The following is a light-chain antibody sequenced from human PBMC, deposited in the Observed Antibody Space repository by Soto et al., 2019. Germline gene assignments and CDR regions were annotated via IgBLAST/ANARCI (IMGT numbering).Light chain of an antibody. CDR1: SSDVGGYNY. J-gene: IGLJ1*01. Sequence: QSVLTQPPSASGSPGQSVTISCTGTSSDVGGYNYVSWYQQHPGKAPKLMVYEVSKRPSGVSHRFSGSKSGDTASLTISGLQAEDEADYYCTSYTSSTPFYVFGTGTKVTVL. CDR2: EVS. V-gene: IGLV2-8*01. CDR3: TSYTSSTPFYV.